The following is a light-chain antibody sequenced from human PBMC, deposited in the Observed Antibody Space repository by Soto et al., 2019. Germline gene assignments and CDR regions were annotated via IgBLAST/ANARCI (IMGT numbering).Light chain of an antibody. CDR3: QQYVTSPWT. CDR2: AAS. V-gene: IGKV3-20*01. J-gene: IGKJ1*01. CDR1: QSVSDIY. Sequence: EIVLTQSPGTLPLSPGERATLSCRASQSVSDIYLAWYQQNPGQAPRLLIYAASRRAAGIPDRFSGSGSGTDFALTISRLEPEDFAMYYCQQYVTSPWTFGQGTKVEIK.